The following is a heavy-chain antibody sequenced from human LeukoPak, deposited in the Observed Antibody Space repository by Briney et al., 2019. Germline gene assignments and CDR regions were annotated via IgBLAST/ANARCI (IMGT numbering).Heavy chain of an antibody. V-gene: IGHV4-34*01. D-gene: IGHD6-13*01. CDR3: ARGKRGYSSSWYDY. CDR1: GGSLSGYY. J-gene: IGHJ4*02. Sequence: KPSETLSLTCAVYGGSLSGYYWSWIRQPPGKGLEWIGEINHSGSTNYNPSLKSRVTISVDTSKNQFSLKLSSVTAADTAVYYCARGKRGYSSSWYDYWGQGTLVTVSS. CDR2: INHSGST.